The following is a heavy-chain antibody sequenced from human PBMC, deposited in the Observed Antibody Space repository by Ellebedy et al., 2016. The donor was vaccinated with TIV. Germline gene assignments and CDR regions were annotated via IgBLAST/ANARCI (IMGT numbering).Heavy chain of an antibody. D-gene: IGHD2-15*01. J-gene: IGHJ6*02. Sequence: GESLKISCAASGFTFSRFAMSWVRQAPGKGLEWVSGIGGSGHSTYYADSVKGRLTVSRDNSKNTLYLQMNSLRAEDTAVYYCAKDRDVVVATVHGLDVWGQGTTVTVSS. V-gene: IGHV3-23*01. CDR1: GFTFSRFA. CDR2: IGGSGHST. CDR3: AKDRDVVVATVHGLDV.